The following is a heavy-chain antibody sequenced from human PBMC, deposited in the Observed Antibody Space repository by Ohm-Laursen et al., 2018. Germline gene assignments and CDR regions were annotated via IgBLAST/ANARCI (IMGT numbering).Heavy chain of an antibody. J-gene: IGHJ6*02. V-gene: IGHV3-11*01. CDR2: ISSSGSTI. D-gene: IGHD2-2*01. Sequence: SLRLSCSASGFTFSDYYMSWIRQAPGKGLEWVSYISSSGSTIYYADSVKGRFTISRDNAKNSLYLQMNSLRAEDTAVYYCAKGPLRVVVPAAMHYGMDVWGQGTTVTVSS. CDR1: GFTFSDYY. CDR3: AKGPLRVVVPAAMHYGMDV.